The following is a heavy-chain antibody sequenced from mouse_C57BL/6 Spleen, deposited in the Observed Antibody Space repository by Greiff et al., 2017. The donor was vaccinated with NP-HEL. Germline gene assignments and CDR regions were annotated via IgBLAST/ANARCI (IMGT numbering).Heavy chain of an antibody. CDR3: ARRGLATPDY. D-gene: IGHD1-1*01. CDR2: IDPSDSYT. V-gene: IGHV1-69*01. CDR1: GYTFTSYW. J-gene: IGHJ2*01. Sequence: QVQLQQPGAELVMPGASVKLSCKASGYTFTSYWMHWVKQRPGQGLEWIGEIDPSDSYTNYNQKFKGKSTLTVDKSSSTAYMQLSSLTSEDSAVYYCARRGLATPDYWGQGTTLTVSS.